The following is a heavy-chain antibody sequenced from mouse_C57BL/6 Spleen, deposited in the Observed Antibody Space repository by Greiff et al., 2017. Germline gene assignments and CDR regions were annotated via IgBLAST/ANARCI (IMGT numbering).Heavy chain of an antibody. J-gene: IGHJ3*01. D-gene: IGHD1-1*02. CDR1: GYTFTSYW. V-gene: IGHV1-52*01. Sequence: QVQLQQPGAELVRPGSSVKLSCKASGYTFTSYWMHWVKQRPIQGLEWIGNIDTSDSDTHYNQKFKDKATVTVDKSSSTAYMQLSSLTSEDSAVSYCAREAGGPGFAYWGQGTLVTVSA. CDR3: AREAGGPGFAY. CDR2: IDTSDSDT.